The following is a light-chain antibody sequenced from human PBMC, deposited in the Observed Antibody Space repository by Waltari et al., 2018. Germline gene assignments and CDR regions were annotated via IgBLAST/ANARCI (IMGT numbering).Light chain of an antibody. CDR2: GST. J-gene: IGLJ1*01. CDR1: NSNIGAFP. Sequence: QSVLTQPPSVSGAPGQRVTISCSGANSNIGAFPVHLYQKSPGAAPKLLIYGSTNRPAGVPDRFSGSKSDTSASLVITGLQVEDEGDFYCQSYDNMVHGCVFGTGTKVIV. CDR3: QSYDNMVHGCV. V-gene: IGLV1-40*02.